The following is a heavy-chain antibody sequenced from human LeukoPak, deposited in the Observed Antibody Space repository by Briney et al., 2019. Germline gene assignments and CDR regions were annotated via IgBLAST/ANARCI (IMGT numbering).Heavy chain of an antibody. Sequence: SETLSLTCAVYGGSFSGYYWGWIRRPPGKGLEWIGNIYYSGTTYYNPSLASRVTISVDTSKNQFSLKLTSVAAADTAVYYCGIAVAGNPLFDYWGQGTLVTVSS. CDR3: GIAVAGNPLFDY. V-gene: IGHV4-34*01. CDR1: GGSFSGYY. J-gene: IGHJ4*02. CDR2: IYYSGTT. D-gene: IGHD6-19*01.